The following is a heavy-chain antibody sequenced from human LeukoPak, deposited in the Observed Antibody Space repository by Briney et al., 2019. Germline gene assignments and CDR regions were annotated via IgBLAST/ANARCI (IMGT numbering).Heavy chain of an antibody. D-gene: IGHD6-13*01. Sequence: GGSLRLSCAASGLTFGDYTMNWVRQAPGKGLEWVANIKQDGGEKYYVDSVKDRFTISRDNAENSLYLQMNSLRAEDTAVYYCARAAIAAARIYYYMDVWGKGTTVTVSS. V-gene: IGHV3-7*01. CDR3: ARAAIAAARIYYYMDV. CDR1: GLTFGDYT. CDR2: IKQDGGEK. J-gene: IGHJ6*03.